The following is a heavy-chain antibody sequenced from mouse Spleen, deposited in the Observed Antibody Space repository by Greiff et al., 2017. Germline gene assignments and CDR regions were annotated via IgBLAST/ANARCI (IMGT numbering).Heavy chain of an antibody. CDR2: ISSGGSYT. CDR3: ARQTGAYYFDY. Sequence: EVQGVESGGDLVKPGGSLKLSCAASGFTFRSYGMSWVRQTPDQRLEWVATISSGGSYTYYPDSVKGRFTISRDNAKNTLYLQMSSLKSEDTAMYYCARQTGAYYFDYWGQGTTLPVSS. CDR1: GFTFRSYG. J-gene: IGHJ2*01. V-gene: IGHV5-6*01. D-gene: IGHD4-1*01.